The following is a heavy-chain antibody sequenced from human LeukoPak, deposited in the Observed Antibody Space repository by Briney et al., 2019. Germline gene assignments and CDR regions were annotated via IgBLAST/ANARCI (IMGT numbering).Heavy chain of an antibody. Sequence: GGSLRLSCAASGFTFSSYAVSWVRQAPGKGLEWVSDISGSGGSTYYADSVKGRFTISRDNSKNTLYLQMNSLRAEDTAVYYCAKNRGYNYGPEDYWGQGTLVTVSS. J-gene: IGHJ4*02. CDR3: AKNRGYNYGPEDY. D-gene: IGHD5-18*01. V-gene: IGHV3-23*01. CDR1: GFTFSSYA. CDR2: ISGSGGST.